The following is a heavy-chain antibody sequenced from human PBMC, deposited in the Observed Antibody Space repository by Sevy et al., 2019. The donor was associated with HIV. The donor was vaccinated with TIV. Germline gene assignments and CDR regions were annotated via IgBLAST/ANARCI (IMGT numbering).Heavy chain of an antibody. CDR2: IFTGDSDT. J-gene: IGHJ6*02. CDR3: ARPTGTTSGYYGLDV. V-gene: IGHV5-51*01. D-gene: IGHD1-1*01. CDR1: GYTFTSYW. Sequence: GESLKISCKGSGYTFTSYWIVWVRQMPGKGLEWMGIIFTGDSDTRYSPSFQGQVTISADKSISTAYLQWSSLKVSDTAMYYCARPTGTTSGYYGLDVWGQWTTVTVSS.